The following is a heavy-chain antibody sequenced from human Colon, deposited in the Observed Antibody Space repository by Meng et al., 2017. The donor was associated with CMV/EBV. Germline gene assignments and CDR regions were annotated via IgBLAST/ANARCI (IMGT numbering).Heavy chain of an antibody. V-gene: IGHV1-2*02. D-gene: IGHD6-13*01. CDR2: INVDSGVT. CDR1: GDTFSGYY. J-gene: IGHJ5*01. Sequence: ASVKVSCKASGDTFSGYYIQWVRLAPGQGLEWMGWINVDSGVTNYAQKFQGRVTMTRDTSITTAYMEISSLKSDDTAVYYCTSPLSSIWYDSWGQGTLVTVSS. CDR3: TSPLSSIWYDS.